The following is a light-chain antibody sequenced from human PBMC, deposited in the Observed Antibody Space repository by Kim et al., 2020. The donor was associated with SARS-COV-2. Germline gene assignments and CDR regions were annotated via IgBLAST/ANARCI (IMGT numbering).Light chain of an antibody. CDR3: QQYKSYPRS. Sequence: ASTGDRVTITCRASQDISSYLAWYQQRPGKAPKLLIYAASTLQSGVPSRFSGSGSGTEFTLTISCLQSEDFASYYCQQYKSYPRSFGQGTKVDIK. CDR1: QDISSY. V-gene: IGKV1-8*01. CDR2: AAS. J-gene: IGKJ1*01.